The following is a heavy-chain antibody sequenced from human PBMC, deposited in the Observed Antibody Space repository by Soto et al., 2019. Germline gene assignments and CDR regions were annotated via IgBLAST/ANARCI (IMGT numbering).Heavy chain of an antibody. Sequence: GGSLRLSCAASGFTFSSYSMNWVRQAPWKGLEWVSSISSSSSYIYYADSVKGRFTISRDNAKNSLYLQRNSLRAEDTAVYYCARDPSLGGSSYDVDYYYYYCMDVWGQGTTVTVSS. CDR3: ARDPSLGGSSYDVDYYYYYCMDV. V-gene: IGHV3-21*01. J-gene: IGHJ6*02. CDR1: GFTFSSYS. D-gene: IGHD1-26*01. CDR2: ISSSSSYI.